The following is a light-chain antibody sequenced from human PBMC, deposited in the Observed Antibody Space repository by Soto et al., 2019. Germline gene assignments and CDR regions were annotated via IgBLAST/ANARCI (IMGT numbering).Light chain of an antibody. J-gene: IGKJ1*01. V-gene: IGKV3-11*01. CDR1: QSVSSY. CDR2: DAS. CDR3: QQRSNWPWT. Sequence: EIVLTQSPATLSLSPGERTTLSCRASQSVSSYLAWYQHKPGQAPRPLIYDASNRASGIPARFSGSGSGTDFTLTISSLEPEDFAVYYCQQRSNWPWTFGQGTKVEFK.